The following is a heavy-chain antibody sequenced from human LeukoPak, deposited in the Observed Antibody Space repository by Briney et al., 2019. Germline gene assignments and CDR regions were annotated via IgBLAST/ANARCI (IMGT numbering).Heavy chain of an antibody. V-gene: IGHV3-21*01. Sequence: GGSLRLSCAASGFTFSSYSMNWVRQAPGKGLEWVSSISSSSSYIYYADSVKGRFTISRDNAKNSLYLQVNSLRAEDTAVYYCARGPPGYFDYWGQGTLVTVSS. CDR2: ISSSSSYI. CDR3: ARGPPGYFDY. CDR1: GFTFSSYS. J-gene: IGHJ4*02.